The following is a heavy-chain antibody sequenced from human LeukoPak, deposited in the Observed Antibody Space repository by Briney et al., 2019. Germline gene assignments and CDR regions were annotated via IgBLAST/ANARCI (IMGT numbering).Heavy chain of an antibody. CDR1: GFTFSSYS. CDR3: ARDEGGSSRHHYYYGMDV. D-gene: IGHD6-13*01. CDR2: ISSSSSYI. J-gene: IGHJ6*02. Sequence: PGGSLRLSCAASGFTFSSYSMNWVRQAPGKGLEWVSSISSSSSYIYSADSVKGRFTISRDNAKNSLYLQMNSLRAEDTAVYYCARDEGGSSRHHYYYGMDVWGQGTTVTVSS. V-gene: IGHV3-21*01.